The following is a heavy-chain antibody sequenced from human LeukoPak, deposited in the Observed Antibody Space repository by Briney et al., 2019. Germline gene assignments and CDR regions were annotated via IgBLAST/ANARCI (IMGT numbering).Heavy chain of an antibody. CDR3: AKARSSSYYYGMDV. CDR1: GGSFSGYY. CDR2: INHSGST. Sequence: PSETLSLTCAVYGGSFSGYYWSWIRQPPGKGLEWIGEINHSGSTNYNPSLKSRVTISVDTSKNQFSLKLSSVTAEDTAVYYCAKARSSSYYYGMDVWGQGTTVTVSS. J-gene: IGHJ6*02. V-gene: IGHV4-34*01. D-gene: IGHD6-13*01.